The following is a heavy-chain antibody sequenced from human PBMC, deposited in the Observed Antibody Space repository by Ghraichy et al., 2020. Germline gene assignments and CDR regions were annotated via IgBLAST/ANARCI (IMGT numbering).Heavy chain of an antibody. V-gene: IGHV4-39*01. CDR3: ARPGYCSSTSCYTGALDY. Sequence: SETLSLTCTVSGGSISSGSHYWGWIRQPPGKGLEWIGSIYYSGSTYYNPSLKSRVTISVDTSKNQFSLKLSSVTAADTAVYYCARPGYCSSTSCYTGALDYWGQGTLVTVSS. D-gene: IGHD2-2*02. CDR2: IYYSGST. CDR1: GGSISSGSHY. J-gene: IGHJ4*02.